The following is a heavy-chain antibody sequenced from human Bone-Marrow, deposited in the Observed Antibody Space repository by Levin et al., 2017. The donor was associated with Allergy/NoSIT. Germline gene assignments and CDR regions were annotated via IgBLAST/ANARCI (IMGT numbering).Heavy chain of an antibody. CDR3: AKDGAVIAPKKTFFFDD. CDR2: ISYDGRYQ. J-gene: IGHJ4*02. Sequence: HAGGSLRLSCAASGFSFSSYAMLWARQVPGKGLEWVALISYDGRYQYYPDSVKGRFTISRDNSKNTLYLQMHSLRTVDTGVYYCAKDGAVIAPKKTFFFDDWGQGTLVTVSS. V-gene: IGHV3-30*18. D-gene: IGHD2-21*01. CDR1: GFSFSSYA.